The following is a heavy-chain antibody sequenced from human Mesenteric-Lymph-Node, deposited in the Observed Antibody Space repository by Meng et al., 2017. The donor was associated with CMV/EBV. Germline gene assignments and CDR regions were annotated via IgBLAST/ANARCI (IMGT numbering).Heavy chain of an antibody. CDR1: GFSLTSEGVG. D-gene: IGHD1-1*01. V-gene: IGHV2-5*02. J-gene: IGHJ4*02. CDR3: AHTYYNSGNNLDF. Sequence: FSGFSLTSEGVGVGWVRQSPGKALEWLALIYWDDDKRYSPSLRSRLIITKDTSKNQVVLIMSNMDPVDTATYYCAHTYYNSGNNLDFWGQGTLVTVSS. CDR2: IYWDDDK.